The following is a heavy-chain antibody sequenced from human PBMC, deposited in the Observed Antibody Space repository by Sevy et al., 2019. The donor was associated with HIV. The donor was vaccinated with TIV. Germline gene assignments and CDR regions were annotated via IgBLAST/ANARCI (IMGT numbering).Heavy chain of an antibody. CDR3: ARLVPGANWFDT. J-gene: IGHJ5*02. V-gene: IGHV4-59*01. CDR2: ILYSGST. Sequence: SETLSLTCTVTGDSMNTYYWAWIRQPPGKSLEWVGYILYSGSTEYSPSLKSRVTMALDKSKNEVSLRLSSVTAADTAVYYCARLVPGANWFDTWGQGRLVTVSS. D-gene: IGHD2-8*02. CDR1: GDSMNTYY.